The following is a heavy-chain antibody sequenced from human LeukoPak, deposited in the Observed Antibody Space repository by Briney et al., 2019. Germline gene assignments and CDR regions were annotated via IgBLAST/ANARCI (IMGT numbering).Heavy chain of an antibody. D-gene: IGHD4-23*01. CDR2: INPNSGGT. Sequence: GASVKVSCKASGYTFTDYYMHWVRQAPGQGLEWMGWINPNSGGTYFAQKFQGRVTMTRDTSASTVYMELSSLRSEDTAVYYCARGDHYGGNSGRFFDYWGQGTLVTVSS. CDR3: ARGDHYGGNSGRFFDY. V-gene: IGHV1-2*02. J-gene: IGHJ4*02. CDR1: GYTFTDYY.